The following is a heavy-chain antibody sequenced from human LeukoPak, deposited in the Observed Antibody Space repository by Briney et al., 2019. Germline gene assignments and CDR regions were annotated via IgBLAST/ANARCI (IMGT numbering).Heavy chain of an antibody. CDR1: GYTFTGYY. CDR2: INPNSGGT. V-gene: IGHV1-2*06. D-gene: IGHD4-17*01. CDR3: ARDTDGDYDGIDFAFDN. J-gene: IGHJ3*02. Sequence: GASVKVSCKASGYTFTGYYMHWVRQAPGQGLEWMGRINPNSGGTNYAQKFQGRVTMTRDTSISTAYMELSRLRSDDTAVYYCARDTDGDYDGIDFAFDNWGQGTMVTVSS.